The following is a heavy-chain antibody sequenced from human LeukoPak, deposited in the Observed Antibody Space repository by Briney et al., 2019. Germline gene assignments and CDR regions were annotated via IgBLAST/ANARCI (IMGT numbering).Heavy chain of an antibody. CDR3: AKSARDYYYDSSGYPQGY. D-gene: IGHD3-22*01. Sequence: GGSLRLSCAASGVTFSYYAMSWVRQAPGKGLEWVSVIYSGGSTYYADSVKGRFTISRDNSKNTLYLQMNSLRAEDTAVYYCAKSARDYYYDSSGYPQGYWGQGTLVTVSS. V-gene: IGHV3-66*01. CDR1: GVTFSYYA. CDR2: IYSGGST. J-gene: IGHJ4*02.